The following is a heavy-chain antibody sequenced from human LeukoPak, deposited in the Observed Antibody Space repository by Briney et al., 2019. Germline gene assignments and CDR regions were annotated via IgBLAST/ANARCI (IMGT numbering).Heavy chain of an antibody. Sequence: PSETLSLTCTVSGGSISSSSYYWGWIRQPPGKGLEWIGSIYYSGSTYYNPSLKSRVTISVDTSKNQFSLKLSSVTAADTAVYYCARRTGTSNYGMDVWGQGTTVTVSS. D-gene: IGHD1-7*01. CDR2: IYYSGST. J-gene: IGHJ6*02. V-gene: IGHV4-39*01. CDR3: ARRTGTSNYGMDV. CDR1: GGSISSSSYY.